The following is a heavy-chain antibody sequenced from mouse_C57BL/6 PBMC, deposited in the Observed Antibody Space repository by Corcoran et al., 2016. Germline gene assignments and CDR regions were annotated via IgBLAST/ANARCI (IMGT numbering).Heavy chain of an antibody. CDR1: GYTFTDYY. D-gene: IGHD1-1*01. J-gene: IGHJ4*01. V-gene: IGHV1-26*01. Sequence: EVQLQQSGPELVKPGASVKISCKASGYTFTDYYMNWVKQSHGKSLEWIGDINPNNGGTSYNQKFKGKATLTVDKSSSTAYMELRSLTSEDSAVYYCALTVPHYYAMDYWGQGTSVTVSS. CDR2: INPNNGGT. CDR3: ALTVPHYYAMDY.